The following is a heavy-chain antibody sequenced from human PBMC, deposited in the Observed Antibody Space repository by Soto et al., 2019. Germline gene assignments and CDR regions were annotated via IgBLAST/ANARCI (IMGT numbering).Heavy chain of an antibody. D-gene: IGHD4-4*01. CDR1: GGSINSGGYY. Sequence: SETLSLTCTVSGGSINSGGYYWSWIRQHPGKGLEWIGYIYYTGNTYYNPSLKSRVTISVDTSKNQFSLKLSSVTAADTAVYYCARGPYSNYVVDYWGQGTLVTVSS. V-gene: IGHV4-31*03. CDR2: IYYTGNT. J-gene: IGHJ4*02. CDR3: ARGPYSNYVVDY.